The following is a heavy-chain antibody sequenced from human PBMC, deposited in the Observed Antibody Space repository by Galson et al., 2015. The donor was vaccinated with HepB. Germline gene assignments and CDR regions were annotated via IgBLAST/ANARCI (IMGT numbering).Heavy chain of an antibody. CDR2: IWYDGSNK. D-gene: IGHD6-19*01. V-gene: IGHV3-33*01. Sequence: LRLSCAASGFTFSNYGMHWVRQAPGKGLEWVSMIWYDGSNKYYADSVKGRFTISRDNSKNTLSLQMNSLRVEDTAVYYCARGGSAVAASFDFWGQGTLVTVSS. CDR3: ARGGSAVAASFDF. CDR1: GFTFSNYG. J-gene: IGHJ4*02.